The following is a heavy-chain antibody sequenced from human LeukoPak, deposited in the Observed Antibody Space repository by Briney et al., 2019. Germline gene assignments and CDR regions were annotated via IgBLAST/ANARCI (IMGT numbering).Heavy chain of an antibody. CDR1: GGSISGTSYY. CDR2: IYYRGST. Sequence: SETLSLTCTVSGGSISGTSYYWGWIRQPPGKGLEWIGSIYYRGSTYYNPSLRSRVTISVDTSKNQFSLKLSSVTAADTAVYYCARDQEWELPLFDYWGQGTLVTVSS. CDR3: ARDQEWELPLFDY. J-gene: IGHJ4*02. V-gene: IGHV4-39*07. D-gene: IGHD1-26*01.